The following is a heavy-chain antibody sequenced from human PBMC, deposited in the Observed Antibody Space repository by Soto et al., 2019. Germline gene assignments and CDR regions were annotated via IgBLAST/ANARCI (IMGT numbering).Heavy chain of an antibody. CDR1: GGTFSSYA. J-gene: IGHJ6*02. CDR2: IIPIFGTA. CDR3: ARASSDIVVVVAATPHYYYYYGMDV. Sequence: QVQLVQSGAEVKKPGSSVKVSCKASGGTFSSYAISWVRQAPGQGLEWMGGIIPIFGTANYAQKFQGRVTITADESTSTAYMELSSLRSEDTAVYYCARASSDIVVVVAATPHYYYYYGMDVWGQGTTVTVSS. D-gene: IGHD2-15*01. V-gene: IGHV1-69*12.